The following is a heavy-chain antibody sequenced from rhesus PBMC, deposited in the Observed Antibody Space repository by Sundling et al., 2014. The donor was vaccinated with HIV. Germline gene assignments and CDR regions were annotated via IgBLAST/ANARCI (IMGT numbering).Heavy chain of an antibody. V-gene: IGHV4-160*01. CDR3: AREGRTWNYGYGLES. CDR2: IYTDGNN. CDR1: GGSISGYY. D-gene: IGHD1-38*01. Sequence: QVLLQESGPGMVKPSETLSLTCAVSGGSISGYYWSWIRQPPGKGLEWIGSIYTDGNNYLNASLRSRVTLSVDTSQSQFSLKLSAMTAADTAVYYCAREGRTWNYGYGLESWGQGVVVTVSS. J-gene: IGHJ6*01.